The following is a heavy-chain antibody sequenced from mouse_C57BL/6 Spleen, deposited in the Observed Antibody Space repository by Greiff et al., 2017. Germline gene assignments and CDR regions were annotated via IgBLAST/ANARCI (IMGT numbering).Heavy chain of an antibody. D-gene: IGHD4-1*01. Sequence: EVNVVESGGGLVQPGGSLKLSCAASGFTFSDYYMYWVRQTPEKRLEWVAYISNGGGSTYYPDTVKGRFTISRDNAKNTLYLQMSRLKSEDTAMYYCARWGLTGTGAMDYWGQGTSVTVSS. CDR1: GFTFSDYY. CDR2: ISNGGGST. V-gene: IGHV5-12*01. CDR3: ARWGLTGTGAMDY. J-gene: IGHJ4*01.